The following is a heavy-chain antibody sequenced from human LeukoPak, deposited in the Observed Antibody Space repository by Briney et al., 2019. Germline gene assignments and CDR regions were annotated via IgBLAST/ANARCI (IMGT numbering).Heavy chain of an antibody. V-gene: IGHV5-51*01. CDR1: GYSFTSYW. D-gene: IGHD2-15*01. CDR3: ARLGGYCSGGSCFDY. CDR2: IYPGDSDT. Sequence: GESLKISCKGSGYSFTSYWIGWVRQVPGKGLEWMGIIYPGDSDTRYSPSFQGQVTISADKSISTAYPQWSSLKASDTAMYYCARLGGYCSGGSCFDYWGQGTLVTVSS. J-gene: IGHJ4*02.